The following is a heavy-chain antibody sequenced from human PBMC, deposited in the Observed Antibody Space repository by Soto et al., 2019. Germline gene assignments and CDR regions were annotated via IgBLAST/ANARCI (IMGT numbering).Heavy chain of an antibody. CDR2: VYPDDSDI. Sequence: EVQLVQSGAEVKKPGESLKISCKGSGYSFGNFWIPWVRQMPGKGLEWMGIVYPDDSDIRYSPSFQGQVIISADKSVSTAYLHLSTLRASDTAIYYCAKTLVGGGALDIWGQGTVVTVSS. D-gene: IGHD1-26*01. CDR1: GYSFGNFW. V-gene: IGHV5-51*01. J-gene: IGHJ3*02. CDR3: AKTLVGGGALDI.